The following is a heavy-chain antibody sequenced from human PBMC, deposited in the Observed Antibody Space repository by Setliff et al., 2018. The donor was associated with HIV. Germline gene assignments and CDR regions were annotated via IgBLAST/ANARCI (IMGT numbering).Heavy chain of an antibody. CDR2: INHSGST. J-gene: IGHJ5*01. CDR1: GFSFSDYY. Sequence: PGGSLRLSCAASGFSFSDYYMSWIRQPPGKGLEWIGEINHSGSTNYNPSLKRRVTISVDTSKNQFSLKLNSVTAADTAVYYCARVRLELRQYWFDSWGQGSPVTVSS. V-gene: IGHV4-34*01. CDR3: ARVRLELRQYWFDS. D-gene: IGHD1-7*01.